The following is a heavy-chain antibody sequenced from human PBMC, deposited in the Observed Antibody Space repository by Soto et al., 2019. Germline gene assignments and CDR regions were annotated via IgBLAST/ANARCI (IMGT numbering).Heavy chain of an antibody. CDR3: ARGGNSSSGNFDY. CDR2: IYYSGST. CDR1: GGSISSSSYY. V-gene: IGHV4-39*01. D-gene: IGHD6-13*01. J-gene: IGHJ4*02. Sequence: SETLSLTCTVSGGSISSSSYYWGWIRQPPGKGLEWIGSIYYSGSTYYNPSLKSRVTISVDTSKNQFSLKLSSVTAADTAVYYCARGGNSSSGNFDYWGQGTLVTVSS.